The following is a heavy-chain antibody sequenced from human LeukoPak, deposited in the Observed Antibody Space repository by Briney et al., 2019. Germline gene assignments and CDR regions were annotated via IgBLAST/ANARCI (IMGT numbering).Heavy chain of an antibody. CDR2: ISGSGGST. CDR3: AKALVAATPIDY. Sequence: PGGSLRLSCAASGFTFSRYWMSWVRQAPGKGLGWVSAISGSGGSTYYADSVKGRFTISRDNSKNTLYLQMNSLRAEDTAVYYCAKALVAATPIDYWGQGTLVTVSS. D-gene: IGHD2-15*01. V-gene: IGHV3-23*01. J-gene: IGHJ4*02. CDR1: GFTFSRYW.